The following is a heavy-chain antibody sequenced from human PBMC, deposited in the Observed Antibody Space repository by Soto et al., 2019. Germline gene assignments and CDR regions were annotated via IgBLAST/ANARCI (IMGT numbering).Heavy chain of an antibody. CDR1: RSPITSGDYY. J-gene: IGHJ4*02. V-gene: IGHV4-30-4*01. CDR3: ARSDGRY. CDR2: IYYSGST. Sequence: TLSLTCSVTRSPITSGDYYWSWIRQPPGKGLEWIGYIYYSGSTYYNPSLKSRVTISVDTSKNQFSLKLSSVTAADTAVYYCARSDGRYWGQGTLVTVS.